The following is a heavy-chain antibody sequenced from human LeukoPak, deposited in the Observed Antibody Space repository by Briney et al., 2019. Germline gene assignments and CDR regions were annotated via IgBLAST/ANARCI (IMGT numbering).Heavy chain of an antibody. CDR3: ARVRSRVRGAFDI. CDR1: GYTFTSYY. V-gene: IGHV1-46*01. CDR2: INPSGGST. D-gene: IGHD3-10*01. J-gene: IGHJ3*02. Sequence: GASVKVSCXASGYTFTSYYMHWVRQAHGQGLEWMGIINPSGGSTSYAQKFQGRVTMTRDTSTSTVYMELSSLRSEDTAVYYCARVRSRVRGAFDIWGQGTMVTVSS.